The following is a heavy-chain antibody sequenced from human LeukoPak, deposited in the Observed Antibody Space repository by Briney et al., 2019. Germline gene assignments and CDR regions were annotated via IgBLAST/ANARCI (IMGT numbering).Heavy chain of an antibody. CDR3: AKGWGPYGSGSLDY. CDR1: GFTFSXXX. D-gene: IGHD3-10*01. Sequence: XASGFTFSXXXXHWVRXAPGXXXEXXXVISYDGSNKYYADSVKGRFTISRDNSKNTLYLQMNSLRAEDTAVYYCAKGWGPYGSGSLDYWGQGTLVTVSS. V-gene: IGHV3-30-3*01. CDR2: ISYDGSNK. J-gene: IGHJ4*02.